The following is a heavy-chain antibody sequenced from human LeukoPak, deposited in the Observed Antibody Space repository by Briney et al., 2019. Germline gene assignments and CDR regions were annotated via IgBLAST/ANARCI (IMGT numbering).Heavy chain of an antibody. D-gene: IGHD3-22*01. Sequence: GGSVRLSCAAPGFTYSFYWMSWVRQAPGKGLEWVANIKQDGSDHYSVDSVKGRFTISGDNSKNTLYLQMNSLRAEDTAFYFCARHSNKYDYDSSGHYRSFDYWGQGTLVSVSS. V-gene: IGHV3-7*02. J-gene: IGHJ4*02. CDR1: GFTYSFYW. CDR2: IKQDGSDH. CDR3: ARHSNKYDYDSSGHYRSFDY.